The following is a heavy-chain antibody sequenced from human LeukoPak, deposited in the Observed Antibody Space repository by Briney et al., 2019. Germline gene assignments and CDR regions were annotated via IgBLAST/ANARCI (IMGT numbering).Heavy chain of an antibody. CDR3: ARQVGQMRFDS. V-gene: IGHV4-59*08. D-gene: IGHD1-26*01. Sequence: SETLSLTCTDNGGSISSYYCSWIRQPPGKGLEWIGYIYGGGSTNYNPSLTSRVTISVDTSKNQFSLSLSSVTAADTAVYYCARQVGQMRFDSWGQGTLVTVSS. CDR1: GGSISSYY. CDR2: IYGGGST. J-gene: IGHJ5*01.